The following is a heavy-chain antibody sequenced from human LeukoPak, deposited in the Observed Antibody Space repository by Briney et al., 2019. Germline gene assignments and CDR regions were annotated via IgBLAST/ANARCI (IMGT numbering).Heavy chain of an antibody. CDR3: AICGGDRYSPYNWFDP. J-gene: IGHJ5*02. V-gene: IGHV1-2*02. Sequence: EASVKVSCNASGYTFTGYYMHWVRQAPGQGLEWMGWINPNSGGTNYAQKFQGRVTMTRDTSISTAYMELSRLRSDDTAVYYCAICGGDRYSPYNWFDPWGQGTLVTVSS. CDR1: GYTFTGYY. CDR2: INPNSGGT. D-gene: IGHD2-21*02.